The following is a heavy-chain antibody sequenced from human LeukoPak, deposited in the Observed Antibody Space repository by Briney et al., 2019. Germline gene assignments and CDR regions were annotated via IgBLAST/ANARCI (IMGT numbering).Heavy chain of an antibody. CDR3: ARRLEYSGSKGVFDY. CDR2: IYSGGYT. V-gene: IGHV3-66*01. J-gene: IGHJ4*02. Sequence: GGSLRLSCAASGFTFTTNYMTWVRQAPGKGVEGGSIIYSGGYTDYTDSVKGRFTISRDNSKNTLHLQMNSLRAEDTAVYYCARRLEYSGSKGVFDYWGQGTLVTVSS. D-gene: IGHD1-26*01. CDR1: GFTFTTNY.